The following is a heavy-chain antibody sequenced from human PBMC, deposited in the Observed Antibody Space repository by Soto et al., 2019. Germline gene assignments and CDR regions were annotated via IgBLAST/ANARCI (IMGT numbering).Heavy chain of an antibody. J-gene: IGHJ4*02. CDR1: GDTFNFYT. D-gene: IGHD3-10*01. Sequence: QVQLVQSGAEVRKPGSAVRVSCKASGDTFNFYTINWVQQAPGLGLEWMGRVNPILTMSNYARKFEGRVTITAEKSTTTAYMELRSLRSDDTAMYYCATSYGSGYRAFDYWGQGALVTVSS. CDR3: ATSYGSGYRAFDY. V-gene: IGHV1-69*02. CDR2: VNPILTMS.